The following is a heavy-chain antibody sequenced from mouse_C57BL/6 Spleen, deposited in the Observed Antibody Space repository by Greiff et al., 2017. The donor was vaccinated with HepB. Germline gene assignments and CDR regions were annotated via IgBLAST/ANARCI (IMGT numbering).Heavy chain of an antibody. V-gene: IGHV1-26*01. CDR2: INPNNGGT. J-gene: IGHJ2*01. CDR3: ARRGLSTTFDY. CDR1: GYTFTDYY. Sequence: VQLQQSGPELVKPGASVKISCKASGYTFTDYYMNWVKQSHGKSLEWIGDINPNNGGTSYNQKFKGKATLTVDKSSSTAYMELRSLTSEDSAVYYCARRGLSTTFDYWGQGTTLTVSS. D-gene: IGHD2-1*01.